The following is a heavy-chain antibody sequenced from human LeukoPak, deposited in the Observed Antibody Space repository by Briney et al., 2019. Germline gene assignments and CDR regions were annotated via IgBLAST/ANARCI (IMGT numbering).Heavy chain of an antibody. J-gene: IGHJ1*01. CDR2: IYSGGST. Sequence: PGGSLRLSCAASGFTVSSNYMSWARQAPGKGLEWVSVIYSGGSTYYADSVKGRFTISRDNSKNTLYLQMNSLRAEDTAVYYCARDLGYYDSSGYYYSYFQHWGQGTLVTVSS. CDR3: ARDLGYYDSSGYYYSYFQH. V-gene: IGHV3-53*01. D-gene: IGHD3-22*01. CDR1: GFTVSSNY.